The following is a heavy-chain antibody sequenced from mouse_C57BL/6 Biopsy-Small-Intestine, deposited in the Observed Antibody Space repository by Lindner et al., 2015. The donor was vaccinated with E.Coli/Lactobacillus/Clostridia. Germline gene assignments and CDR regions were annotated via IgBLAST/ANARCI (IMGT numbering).Heavy chain of an antibody. CDR2: ILPGSGRT. V-gene: IGHV1-9*01. CDR1: GYTFTGYW. CDR3: ARSWNWYFDV. Sequence: VQLQESGTELMKPGASVKLSCKATGYTFTGYWIEWVKQRPGHGLEWIGEILPGSGRTNYNEKFKGKATLTADTSSNTAYMQLSGLTTEGSAIYYCARSWNWYFDVWGTGTTVTVSS. J-gene: IGHJ1*03.